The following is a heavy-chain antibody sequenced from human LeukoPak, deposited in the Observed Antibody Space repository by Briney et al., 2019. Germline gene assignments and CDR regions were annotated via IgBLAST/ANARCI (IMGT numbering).Heavy chain of an antibody. CDR3: AKAYGGFSYGDFDS. J-gene: IGHJ4*02. Sequence: GGSLRLSCAVSGFTFSNYAMNWVRQAPEKGREWVATIHGGGDVTYYADSVKGRFTISRDNSKNTLHLQMNSLRAEDTAVYYCAKAYGGFSYGDFDSWGQGTLVTVSS. D-gene: IGHD5-18*01. V-gene: IGHV3-23*01. CDR1: GFTFSNYA. CDR2: IHGGGDVT.